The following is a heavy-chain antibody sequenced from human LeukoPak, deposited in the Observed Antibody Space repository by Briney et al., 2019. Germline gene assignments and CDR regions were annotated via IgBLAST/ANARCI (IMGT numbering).Heavy chain of an antibody. CDR2: IYYSGST. Sequence: SETLSLTCSVSGGSISSSGYYWGWIRQPPGKQLEWIGSIYYSGSTFYNPSLKSRVTISVDTSKNQFSLKPIFLTPSNTSVYYCATSASGYNYAHGAWGQGTLVTVSS. J-gene: IGHJ5*02. D-gene: IGHD5-18*01. CDR1: GGSISSSGYY. V-gene: IGHV4-39*01. CDR3: ATSASGYNYAHGA.